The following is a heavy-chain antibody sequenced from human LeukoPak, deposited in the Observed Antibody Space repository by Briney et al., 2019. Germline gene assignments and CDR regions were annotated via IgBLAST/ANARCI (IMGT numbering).Heavy chain of an antibody. Sequence: GESLKISCQGSGYIFTTHWIGWVRQMPGRGLEWMGIIYPGDSDIRYSPSFEGQVTFSADKSISTAYLQWSSLKASDTAMYYCARQPSYYYYMDVWGKGTTVTVSS. V-gene: IGHV5-51*01. CDR2: IYPGDSDI. CDR1: GYIFTTHW. CDR3: ARQPSYYYYMDV. J-gene: IGHJ6*03.